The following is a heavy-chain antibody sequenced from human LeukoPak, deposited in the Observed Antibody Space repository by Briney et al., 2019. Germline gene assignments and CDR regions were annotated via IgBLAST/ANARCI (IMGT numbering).Heavy chain of an antibody. D-gene: IGHD6-13*01. CDR2: MNLNRGNT. V-gene: IGHV1-8*01. CDR1: GYTFTSYD. CDR3: ARGRRQQLVRKSPTMYYFDY. Sequence: GASVKVSCKASGYTFTSYDINWVRQATGQGLEWMGWMNLNRGNTGYAQKFQGRVTMTRNTSISTAYMELSSLRSEDTAVYYCARGRRQQLVRKSPTMYYFDYWGQGTLVTVSS. J-gene: IGHJ4*02.